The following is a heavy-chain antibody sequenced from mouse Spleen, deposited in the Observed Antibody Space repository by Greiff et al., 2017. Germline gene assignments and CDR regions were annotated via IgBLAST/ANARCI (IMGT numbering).Heavy chain of an antibody. CDR3: ARGGYYGGYAMDY. D-gene: IGHD2-3*01. CDR2: INYDGSST. CDR1: GFTFSDYY. V-gene: IGHV5-16*01. J-gene: IGHJ4*01. Sequence: EVHLVESEGGLVQPGSSMKLSCTASGFTFSDYYMAWVRQVPEKGLEWVANINYDGSSTYYLDSLKSRFIISRDNAKNILYLQMSSLKSEDTATYYCARGGYYGGYAMDYWGQGTSVTVSS.